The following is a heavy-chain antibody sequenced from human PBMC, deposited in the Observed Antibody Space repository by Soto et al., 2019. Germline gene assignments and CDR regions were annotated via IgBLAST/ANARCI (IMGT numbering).Heavy chain of an antibody. CDR3: ARDQISGWYDN. Sequence: EVQLLESGGGLVKPGGSLRLSCAASGFAFGRYALSWVRQAPGKGLEWVSAMGGSVDSKSYADSVKGRFTISGDDPKNTLFLEMNSLRPEDTAIYFCARDQISGWYDNWGQGTLVTVSS. CDR2: MGGSVDSK. CDR1: GFAFGRYA. D-gene: IGHD6-19*01. V-gene: IGHV3-23*01. J-gene: IGHJ5*02.